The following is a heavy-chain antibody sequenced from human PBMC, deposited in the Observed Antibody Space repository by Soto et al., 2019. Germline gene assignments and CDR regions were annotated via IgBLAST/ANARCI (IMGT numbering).Heavy chain of an antibody. J-gene: IGHJ4*02. CDR3: ARHGIYYDNSGYYGY. CDR1: GGSISSSSYY. CDR2: IYYSGST. Sequence: SETLSLTCTVSGGSISSSSYYWGWIRQPPGKGLEWIGNIYYSGSTYYNPSLKSRITISVDTSKNQFSLKLSSVTAADTAVYYCARHGIYYDNSGYYGYWGQGTLVTVSS. D-gene: IGHD3-22*01. V-gene: IGHV4-39*01.